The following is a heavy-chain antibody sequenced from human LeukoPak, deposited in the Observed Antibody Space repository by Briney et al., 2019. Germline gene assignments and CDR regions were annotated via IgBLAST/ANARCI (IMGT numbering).Heavy chain of an antibody. CDR1: GFTFSSYW. D-gene: IGHD1-26*01. CDR3: ARDRGSYYRRYYFDY. V-gene: IGHV3-7*01. J-gene: IGHJ4*02. Sequence: GGSLRLSCAASGFTFSSYWMSWVRQAPGKGLDWVANIKQDGSEKYYVDSVKGRFTISRDNAKNSLYLQMNSLRAEDTAVYYCARDRGSYYRRYYFDYWGQGTLVTVSS. CDR2: IKQDGSEK.